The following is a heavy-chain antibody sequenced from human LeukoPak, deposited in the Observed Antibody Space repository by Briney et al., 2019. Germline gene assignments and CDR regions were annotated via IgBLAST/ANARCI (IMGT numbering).Heavy chain of an antibody. J-gene: IGHJ4*02. CDR1: GGTFSSYT. CDR3: ARQIVGATTPLDN. V-gene: IGHV1-69*02. CDR2: IIPILGIA. Sequence: ASVKVSCKASGGTFSSYTISWVRQAPGQGLEWMGRIIPILGIANYAQKFQGRVTITADKSTSTAYMELSSLRSEDTAVYYCARQIVGATTPLDNWGQGTLVTVSS. D-gene: IGHD1-26*01.